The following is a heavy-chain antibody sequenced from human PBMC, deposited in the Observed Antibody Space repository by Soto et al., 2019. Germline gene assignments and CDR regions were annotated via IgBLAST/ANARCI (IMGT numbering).Heavy chain of an antibody. CDR1: GFTFSSYW. CDR3: ATSLAVAGRNYFDY. CDR2: IKQDGSEK. J-gene: IGHJ4*02. D-gene: IGHD6-19*01. Sequence: PGGSLRLSCAASGFTFSSYWMSWVRQAPGKGLEWVANIKQDGSEKYYVDSVKGRFTISRDNAKNSLYLQMNSLRAEDTAVYYCATSLAVAGRNYFDYWGQGTLVTVSS. V-gene: IGHV3-7*05.